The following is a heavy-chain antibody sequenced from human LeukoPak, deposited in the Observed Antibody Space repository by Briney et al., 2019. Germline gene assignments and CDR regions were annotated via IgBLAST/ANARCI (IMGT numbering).Heavy chain of an antibody. CDR3: ARGLESGYTIDY. V-gene: IGHV1-2*02. CDR1: GYTFTGYY. J-gene: IGHJ4*02. D-gene: IGHD3-3*01. CDR2: INPNSGGT. Sequence: ASVKVSCKASGYTFTGYYMHWVRQAPGQGLEWMGWINPNSGGTNYAQKFQGRVTMTRDTSIGTAYMELSRLRSDDTAVYYCARGLESGYTIDYWGQGTLVTVSS.